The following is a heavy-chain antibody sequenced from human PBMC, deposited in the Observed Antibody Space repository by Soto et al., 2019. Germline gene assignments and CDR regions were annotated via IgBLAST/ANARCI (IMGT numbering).Heavy chain of an antibody. J-gene: IGHJ4*02. Sequence: QVQLVESGGGVVQPGRSLRLSCAASGFTFSSFGMHWVRQAPGKGLEWVAVISYDGSNKYYADSVKGRFTISRDNSKNTLYLQMNSRRAEDTAGYYGAAGDSSGCPGDYWGQGTLVTVSS. V-gene: IGHV3-30*03. CDR1: GFTFSSFG. CDR3: AAGDSSGCPGDY. D-gene: IGHD6-19*01. CDR2: ISYDGSNK.